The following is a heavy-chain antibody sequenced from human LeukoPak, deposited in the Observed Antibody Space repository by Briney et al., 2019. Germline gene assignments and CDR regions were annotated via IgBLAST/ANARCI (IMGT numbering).Heavy chain of an antibody. Sequence: ASVKVSCKASGYTFTSYYMHWVRQAPGQGLEWMGIINPSGGSTSYAQKFQGGVTMTRDTSTSTVYMELSSLRSEDTAVYYCARARARGYCSGGSCYSFFVWFDPWGQGTLVTVSS. CDR2: INPSGGST. CDR1: GYTFTSYY. V-gene: IGHV1-46*01. D-gene: IGHD2-15*01. CDR3: ARARARGYCSGGSCYSFFVWFDP. J-gene: IGHJ5*02.